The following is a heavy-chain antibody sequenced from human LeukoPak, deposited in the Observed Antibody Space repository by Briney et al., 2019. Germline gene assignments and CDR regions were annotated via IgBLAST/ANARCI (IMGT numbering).Heavy chain of an antibody. CDR2: ISSSSSTI. CDR1: GFTFSSYS. V-gene: IGHV3-48*01. J-gene: IGHJ4*02. D-gene: IGHD2-8*01. Sequence: GGSLRLSCAASGFTFSSYSMNWVRQAPGKGLEWVSYISSSSSTIYYADSVKGRFTISRDNAKNSLYLQMNSLRAEDTAVYYCARGHVGYCANGVCPNFDYWGQGTLVTVSS. CDR3: ARGHVGYCANGVCPNFDY.